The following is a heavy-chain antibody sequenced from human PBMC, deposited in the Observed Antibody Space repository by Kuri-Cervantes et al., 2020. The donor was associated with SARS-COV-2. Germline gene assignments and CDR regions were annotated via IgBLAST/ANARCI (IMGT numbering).Heavy chain of an antibody. Sequence: SVKVSCKASGFTFTSSAMQWVRQARGQRLEWIGWIVVGSGNTNYAQKFQERVTITRDMSTSTAYMELSSLRSEDTAVYYCATDLLSCARWCMDVWGKGTTVTVSS. CDR2: IVVGSGNT. J-gene: IGHJ6*03. CDR1: GFTFTSSA. CDR3: ATDLLSCARWCMDV. V-gene: IGHV1-58*02. D-gene: IGHD2-21*01.